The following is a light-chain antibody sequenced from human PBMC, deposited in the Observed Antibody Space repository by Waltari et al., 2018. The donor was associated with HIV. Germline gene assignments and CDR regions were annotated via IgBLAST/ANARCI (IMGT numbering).Light chain of an antibody. CDR1: RSNIGAGHD. V-gene: IGLV1-40*01. CDR2: GNS. Sequence: QSVLTQPPSVSGAPGKRVTISCHSSRSNIGAGHDVPWSQQRPGTAPKVLLYGNSNRPSGVPDRFSGSKSGTSASLAITGLQAEDEADYYCQSYDSNLSGATVFGTGTKVTVL. J-gene: IGLJ1*01. CDR3: QSYDSNLSGATV.